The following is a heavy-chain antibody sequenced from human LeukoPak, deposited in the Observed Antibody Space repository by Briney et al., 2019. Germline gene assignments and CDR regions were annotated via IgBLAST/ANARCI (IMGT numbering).Heavy chain of an antibody. CDR3: ARGLRGDDYGDYGGWFDP. J-gene: IGHJ5*02. V-gene: IGHV3-48*01. D-gene: IGHD4-17*01. CDR2: ISSSSSTI. CDR1: GFTFSSYS. Sequence: PGGSLRLSCAASGFTFSSYSMNWVRQAPGKGLEWVSYISSSSSTIYYADSVKGRFTISRDNAKNSLYLQMNSLRAEDTAVYYCARGLRGDDYGDYGGWFDPWGQGTLVTVSS.